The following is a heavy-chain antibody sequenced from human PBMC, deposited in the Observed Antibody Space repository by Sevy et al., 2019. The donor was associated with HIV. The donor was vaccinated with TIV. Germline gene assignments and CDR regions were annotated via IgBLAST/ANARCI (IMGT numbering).Heavy chain of an antibody. D-gene: IGHD3-22*01. J-gene: IGHJ5*02. V-gene: IGHV3-48*03. CDR1: GFTFSSYE. Sequence: GESLKISCEASGFTFSSYEMNWVRQAPGKGLEWVSYICSSGTTIKYADSVKGRFTISRDNAKNSLYMQMNSLRAEDTAVYYCARVDANYDKGFDPWGQGTLVTVSS. CDR2: ICSSGTTI. CDR3: ARVDANYDKGFDP.